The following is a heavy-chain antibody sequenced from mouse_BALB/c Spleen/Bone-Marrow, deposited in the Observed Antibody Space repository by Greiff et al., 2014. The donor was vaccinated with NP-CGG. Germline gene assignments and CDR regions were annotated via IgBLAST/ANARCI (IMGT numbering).Heavy chain of an antibody. V-gene: IGHV7-3*02. CDR2: IRNKANGYTT. CDR1: GFTFTDYY. D-gene: IGHD2-1*01. Sequence: DVHLVESGGGLVQPGGSLRLSCATSGFTFTDYYMSWVRQPPGKALEWLGFIRNKANGYTTEYSASVKGRFTISRDNSQSTLYLQMNTLRAEDSATYYCARDKNYGSYWYFDVWGAGTTVTVSS. CDR3: ARDKNYGSYWYFDV. J-gene: IGHJ1*01.